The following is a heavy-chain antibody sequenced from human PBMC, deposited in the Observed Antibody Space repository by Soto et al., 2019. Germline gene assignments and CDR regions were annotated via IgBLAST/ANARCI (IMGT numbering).Heavy chain of an antibody. CDR3: ARNMDYGDYFSY. D-gene: IGHD4-17*01. CDR1: GGSFSGYY. CDR2: INHSGST. Sequence: QVQLQQWGAGLLKPSETLSLTCAVYGGSFSGYYWSWIRQPPGKGLEWIGEINHSGSTNYNPSLKSRVTISVDTSKNQFSLKLSSVTAADTAVYYCARNMDYGDYFSYWGQGTLVTVSS. V-gene: IGHV4-34*01. J-gene: IGHJ4*02.